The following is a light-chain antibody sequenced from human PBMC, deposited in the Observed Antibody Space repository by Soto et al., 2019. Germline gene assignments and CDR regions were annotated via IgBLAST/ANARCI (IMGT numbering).Light chain of an antibody. CDR3: SSFSSGNTLL. CDR1: GSDIGGYNY. Sequence: QSALTQPASVSGSPGQSVTISCIGTGSDIGGYNYVSWYQQHPGKAPKLLIYEVSNRPSGLSNRFSGSESGNTASLTISGLQAEDEADYYCSSFSSGNTLLFGGGTKLTVL. CDR2: EVS. V-gene: IGLV2-14*01. J-gene: IGLJ2*01.